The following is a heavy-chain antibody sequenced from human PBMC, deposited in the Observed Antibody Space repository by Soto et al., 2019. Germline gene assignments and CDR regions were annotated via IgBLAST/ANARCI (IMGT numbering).Heavy chain of an antibody. V-gene: IGHV3-23*01. D-gene: IGHD2-8*02. J-gene: IGHJ3*02. CDR3: AKATATGGGAFDI. CDR2: ILVDGRT. CDR1: GFICSSYD. Sequence: GGSLRLSCSASGFICSSYDMSWVRQAPGKGLEWVSTILVDGRTFYVDSVKGRFTISRDSSQNTVYLQMNSLTAGDTALYYCAKATATGGGAFDICGQGTLVTVSS.